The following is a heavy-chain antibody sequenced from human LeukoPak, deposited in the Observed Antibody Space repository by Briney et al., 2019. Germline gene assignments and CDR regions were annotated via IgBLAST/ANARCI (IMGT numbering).Heavy chain of an antibody. CDR2: ISAYNGNT. D-gene: IGHD3-9*01. Sequence: ASVKVSCKASGYTFTSYGISWVRQAPGQGLEWMGWISAYNGNTNYAQKLQGRVTMTTDTSTSTAYMELRSLRSDDTAVYYCARGPVYYNILTGPNYWGQGTWSPSPQ. CDR3: ARGPVYYNILTGPNY. V-gene: IGHV1-18*01. J-gene: IGHJ4*02. CDR1: GYTFTSYG.